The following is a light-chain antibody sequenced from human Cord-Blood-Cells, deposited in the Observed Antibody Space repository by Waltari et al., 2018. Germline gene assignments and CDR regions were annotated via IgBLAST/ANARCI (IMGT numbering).Light chain of an antibody. CDR1: SSAVGSYNL. V-gene: IGLV2-23*03. J-gene: IGLJ1*01. CDR2: EGS. CDR3: CSYAGSSTFD. Sequence: QSALTQPASVSGSPGQSITISCTGTSSAVGSYNLVPWYQQHPGKAPKLMIYEGSKRPSGVSNRFSGSKSGNTASLTISGLQAEDEADYYCCSYAGSSTFDFGTGTKVTVL.